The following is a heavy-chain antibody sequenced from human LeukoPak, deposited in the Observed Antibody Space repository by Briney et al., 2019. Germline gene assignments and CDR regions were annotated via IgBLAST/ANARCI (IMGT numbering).Heavy chain of an antibody. CDR2: ISGSGGST. CDR1: GFTFSSYA. J-gene: IGHJ4*02. CDR3: AKGSSGWYLRHGFDY. D-gene: IGHD6-19*01. Sequence: PGGSLRLSCAASGFTFSSYAMSWVRQAPGKGLEWVSAISGSGGSTYYADSVKGRFTISRDNSKNTLYLQMNSLRAEDTAVYYCAKGSSGWYLRHGFDYWGQGTLVTVSS. V-gene: IGHV3-23*01.